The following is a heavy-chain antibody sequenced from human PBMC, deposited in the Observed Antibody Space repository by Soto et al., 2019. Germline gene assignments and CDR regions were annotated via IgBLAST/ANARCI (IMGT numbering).Heavy chain of an antibody. CDR3: ARTYECAKSDCYRAFDI. CDR1: GFTFSSYA. V-gene: IGHV3-30*04. CDR2: TSSDGTDN. Sequence: VGSLRLSCAASGFTFSSYAMHWVRQAPGTGPEWVAATSSDGTDNVYADSVSGRFTISRDNSKNTSYLQMNSLRSEDAAVYYCARTYECAKSDCYRAFDIWGQGTMVTVSS. J-gene: IGHJ3*02. D-gene: IGHD2-21*02.